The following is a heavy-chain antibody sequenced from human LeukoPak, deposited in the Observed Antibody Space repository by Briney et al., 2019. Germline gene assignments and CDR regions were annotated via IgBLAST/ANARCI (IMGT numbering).Heavy chain of an antibody. CDR1: GFTFSSYA. D-gene: IGHD6-19*01. J-gene: IGHJ1*01. Sequence: GGSLRLSCAASGFTFSSYAMSWVRQAPGKGLEWVSAISGSGGSTYYADSVKGRFTISRDNSKNTLYLQMNSLRAEDTAVYYCAKGASSGWYTPSGYFQHWGHGTLVTVSS. V-gene: IGHV3-23*01. CDR2: ISGSGGST. CDR3: AKGASSGWYTPSGYFQH.